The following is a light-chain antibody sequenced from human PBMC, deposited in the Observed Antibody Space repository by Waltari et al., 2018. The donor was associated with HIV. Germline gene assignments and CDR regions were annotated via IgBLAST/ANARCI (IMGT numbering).Light chain of an antibody. Sequence: QSVLTQPPSVSSAQGQKLIISCSGSRSNIWNNYVSWYQHLPGTAPKLLIYHNHKRPSGIPDRFSGSKSGTSATLGITGLQTGDEADYYCGTWDSSLSAGVFGGGTKVTVL. V-gene: IGLV1-51*01. J-gene: IGLJ2*01. CDR2: HNH. CDR1: RSNIWNNY. CDR3: GTWDSSLSAGV.